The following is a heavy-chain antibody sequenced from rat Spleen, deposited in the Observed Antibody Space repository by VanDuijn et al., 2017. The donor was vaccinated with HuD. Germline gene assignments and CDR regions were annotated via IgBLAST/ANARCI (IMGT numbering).Heavy chain of an antibody. V-gene: IGHV5-27*01. CDR2: ISTDGGTT. CDR3: TTGIQPRH. Sequence: EVQLVESGGGLVQPGRSLKLSCAVSGFTFSHYYMAWVRQAPTKGLEWVAYISTDGGTTYYRDSVKGRFTISRDDAKSTLYLQMDSLRSEDTATYYCTTGIQPRHWGQGVMVTVSS. D-gene: IGHD1-5*01. CDR1: GFTFSHYY. J-gene: IGHJ2*01.